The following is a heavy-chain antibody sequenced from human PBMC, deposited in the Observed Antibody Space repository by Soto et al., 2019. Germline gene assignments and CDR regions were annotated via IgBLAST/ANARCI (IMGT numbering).Heavy chain of an antibody. CDR1: GYTFTSYG. D-gene: IGHD3-3*01. V-gene: IGHV1-18*01. CDR2: ISAYNGNT. CDR3: ARDREIFGVDQYYFDY. Sequence: QLQLVQSGAEVKKPGASVKVSCKSSGYTFTSYGISWVRQAPGQGLAWMGWISAYNGNTNYAQKLQDRGTMTTDASTSTAYMEMRSLRSDDTAVYYCARDREIFGVDQYYFDYWGQGTLVTVSS. J-gene: IGHJ4*02.